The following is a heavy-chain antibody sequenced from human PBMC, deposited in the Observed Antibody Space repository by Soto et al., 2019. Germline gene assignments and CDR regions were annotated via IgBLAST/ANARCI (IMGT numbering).Heavy chain of an antibody. J-gene: IGHJ5*02. CDR2: IKPDESEK. D-gene: IGHD4-4*01. V-gene: IGHV3-7*01. CDR3: VRGGSNYAS. CDR1: GFTFSDSW. Sequence: EVQLGESGGGLVQPGGSLRLSCKASGFTFSDSWMTWVRPAPVKGLEWVARIKPDESEKKYADSVNGRFSISRDNAKNSMYLQMDSLRGEDTAVFYCVRGGSNYASWGQGTLVTVSS.